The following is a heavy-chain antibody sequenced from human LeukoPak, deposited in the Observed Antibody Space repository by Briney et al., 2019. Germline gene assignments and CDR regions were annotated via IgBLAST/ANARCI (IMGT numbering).Heavy chain of an antibody. D-gene: IGHD6-19*01. J-gene: IGHJ5*02. CDR2: ISGSGGST. CDR1: GFTFSSYA. Sequence: GWSLRLSCAASGFTFSSYAMSSVRQAPGKGLEWVSAISGSGGSTYYADSVKGRCTISRDNSKNTLYLQMNSLRGEDAAVYYCGRAVAGPVGFDPWGQGTLVTVSS. V-gene: IGHV3-23*01. CDR3: GRAVAGPVGFDP.